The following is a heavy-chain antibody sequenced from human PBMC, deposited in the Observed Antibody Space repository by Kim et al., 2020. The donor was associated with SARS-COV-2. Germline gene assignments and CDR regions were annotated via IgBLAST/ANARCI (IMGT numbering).Heavy chain of an antibody. CDR3: ARGLPGIAVAGAFDI. D-gene: IGHD6-19*01. Sequence: QKCQGRVTMTRNTSISTAYMELSSLRSEDTAVYYCARGLPGIAVAGAFDIWGQGTMVTVSS. J-gene: IGHJ3*02. V-gene: IGHV1-8*01.